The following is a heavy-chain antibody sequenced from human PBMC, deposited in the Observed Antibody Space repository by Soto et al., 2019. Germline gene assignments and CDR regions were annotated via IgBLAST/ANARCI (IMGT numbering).Heavy chain of an antibody. CDR3: ARSQGSSTSLEIYYYYYYGMDV. D-gene: IGHD2-2*01. J-gene: IGHJ6*02. Sequence: QVQLVQSGAEVKKPGSSVKVSCKASGGTFGSYAISWVRQAPGQGLEWMGGIIPIPGTANYAQKFQGRVTIAADESTSTAYMELSSLRSEDTAVXYCARSQGSSTSLEIYYYYYYGMDVWGQGTTVTVSS. CDR2: IIPIPGTA. V-gene: IGHV1-69*01. CDR1: GGTFGSYA.